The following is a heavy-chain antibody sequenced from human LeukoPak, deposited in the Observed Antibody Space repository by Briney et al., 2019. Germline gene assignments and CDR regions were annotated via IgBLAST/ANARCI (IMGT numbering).Heavy chain of an antibody. CDR2: ISAYNGNT. V-gene: IGHV1-18*01. CDR1: GYTFTSYG. J-gene: IGHJ3*02. Sequence: GASVKVSCKASGYTFTSYGISWVGQAPGQGLEGMGWISAYNGNTNYAQKLQGRVTMTTDTSTSTAYMELRSLRSDDTAVYYCARDRDIVVVSGHDDAFDIWGQGTMVTVSS. D-gene: IGHD2-15*01. CDR3: ARDRDIVVVSGHDDAFDI.